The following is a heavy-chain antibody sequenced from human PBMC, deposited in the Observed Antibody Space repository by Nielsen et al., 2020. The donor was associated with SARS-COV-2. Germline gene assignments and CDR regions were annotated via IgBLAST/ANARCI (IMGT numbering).Heavy chain of an antibody. J-gene: IGHJ4*02. V-gene: IGHV1-18*01. CDR3: AREAGSSSWLAHKPHYFDY. CDR2: ISAYNGNT. D-gene: IGHD6-6*01. CDR1: GYTFTSYG. Sequence: ASVKVSCKASGYTFTSYGISWVRQAPGQGLEWMGWISAYNGNTNYAQKLQGRVTMTTDTSTSTAYMELRSLRSDDTAVYYCAREAGSSSWLAHKPHYFDYWGQGTLVTVSS.